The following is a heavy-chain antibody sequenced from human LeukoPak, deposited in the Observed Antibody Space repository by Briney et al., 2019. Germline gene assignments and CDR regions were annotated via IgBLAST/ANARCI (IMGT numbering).Heavy chain of an antibody. CDR2: ISYDGSNK. CDR3: AKVGGKTTVTTDFDY. V-gene: IGHV3-30*04. J-gene: IGHJ4*02. CDR1: GFTFSSYA. D-gene: IGHD4-17*01. Sequence: GGSLRLSCAASGFTFSSYAMHWVRQAPGKGLEWVAVISYDGSNKYYADSVKGRFTISRDNSKNTLYLQMNSLRAEDTAVYYCAKVGGKTTVTTDFDYWGQGTLVTVSS.